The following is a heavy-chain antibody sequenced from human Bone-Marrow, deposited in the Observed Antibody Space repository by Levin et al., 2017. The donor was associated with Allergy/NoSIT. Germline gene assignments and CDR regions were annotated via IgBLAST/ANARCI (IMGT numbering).Heavy chain of an antibody. CDR1: GGTFRSST. J-gene: IGHJ4*02. Sequence: SVKVSCKVSGGTFRSSTISWVRQAPGHGLEWVGGIIPIFGAATYEEKLQDRVTIIADESTNTAYMELSSLTSEDTAIYYCATDRGYSSSWPIFYWGQGTLVTVSS. CDR3: ATDRGYSSSWPIFY. V-gene: IGHV1-69*13. CDR2: IIPIFGAA. D-gene: IGHD6-13*01.